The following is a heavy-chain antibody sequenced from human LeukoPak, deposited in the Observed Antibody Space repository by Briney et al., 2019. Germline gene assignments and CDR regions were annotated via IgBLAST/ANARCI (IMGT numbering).Heavy chain of an antibody. CDR1: GDSINSLDL. D-gene: IGHD3-22*01. CDR3: AGLVGRYSSGLYYYYFDY. CDR2: MYLSGTT. V-gene: IGHV4-4*02. J-gene: IGHJ4*02. Sequence: SETLSRTCTVSGDSINSLDLWSWVRQPPGKGLEWIGEMYLSGTTHSNPSVKSRVTISIDKSKNQFFLNLSSVTAADTAVYYCAGLVGRYSSGLYYYYFDYWGQGTLVTVFS.